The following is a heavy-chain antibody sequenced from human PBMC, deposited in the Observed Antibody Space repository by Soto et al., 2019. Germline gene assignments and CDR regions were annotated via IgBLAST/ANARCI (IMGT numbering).Heavy chain of an antibody. J-gene: IGHJ4*02. V-gene: IGHV1-18*01. CDR1: GYPFGSYG. CDR3: ARENTATATPTFGS. D-gene: IGHD2-2*02. Sequence: QVPLVQSGAEVKKPGASIKVSCKASGYPFGSYGINWVRQAPGQGLEWMGWISVNNGYTNYAQNLQGRVTLTADTSTTTAYLELRSLTSADTAVYYCARENTATATPTFGSWGQGTLVTVSS. CDR2: ISVNNGYT.